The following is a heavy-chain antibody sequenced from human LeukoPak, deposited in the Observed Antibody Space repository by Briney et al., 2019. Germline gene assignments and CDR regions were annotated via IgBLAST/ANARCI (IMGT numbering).Heavy chain of an antibody. Sequence: GGSLRLSCAASGFTFSTYAMHWVRQAPGKGLGWVAVISYDGSNKYYADSVKGRFTVSRDNSKNTLYLQMNSLRAEDTAVYYCARDIDRTGLVPAAMPGYWGQGTLVTVSS. J-gene: IGHJ4*02. CDR2: ISYDGSNK. D-gene: IGHD2-2*01. CDR3: ARDIDRTGLVPAAMPGY. CDR1: GFTFSTYA. V-gene: IGHV3-30*04.